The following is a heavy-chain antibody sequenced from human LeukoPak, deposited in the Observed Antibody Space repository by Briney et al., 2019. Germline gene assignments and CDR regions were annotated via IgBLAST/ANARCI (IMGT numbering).Heavy chain of an antibody. J-gene: IGHJ4*02. V-gene: IGHV1-18*01. CDR3: ARDFIYGGRLFDY. Sequence: ASVKVSCKASGYIFTGYGISWVRQAPGQGLEWMGWISGYNGNTNYAQKLQGRVTLTTEISTNTAYMELRSLRSDDTAVYYCARDFIYGGRLFDYWAQGTLVTVSS. CDR2: ISGYNGNT. D-gene: IGHD4/OR15-4a*01. CDR1: GYIFTGYG.